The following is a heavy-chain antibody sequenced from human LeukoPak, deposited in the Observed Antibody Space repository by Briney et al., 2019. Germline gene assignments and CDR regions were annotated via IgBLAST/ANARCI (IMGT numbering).Heavy chain of an antibody. Sequence: GASVKVSCKASGYTFTSYDINWVRQATGQGLEWMGWMNPNSGNTGYAQKFQGRVTMTRNTSISTAYMELSSLRSEDTAVYYCARGGHYYNSSGYYSEFDPWGQGTLVTVSS. V-gene: IGHV1-8*02. J-gene: IGHJ5*02. CDR1: GYTFTSYD. D-gene: IGHD3-22*01. CDR2: MNPNSGNT. CDR3: ARGGHYYNSSGYYSEFDP.